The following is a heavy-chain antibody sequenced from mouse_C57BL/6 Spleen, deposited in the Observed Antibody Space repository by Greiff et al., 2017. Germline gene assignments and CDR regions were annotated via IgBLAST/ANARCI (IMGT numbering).Heavy chain of an antibody. Sequence: EVQLQQSGPELVKPGASVKMSCKASGYTFTDYNMHWVKQSHGKSLEWIGYINPNNGGTSYNQKFKGKATLTVSKSSSTAYMELRSLTSEDSAVYYCARRKGYSNYEYAMDYWGQGTSVTVSS. D-gene: IGHD2-5*01. J-gene: IGHJ4*01. CDR1: GYTFTDYN. V-gene: IGHV1-22*01. CDR2: INPNNGGT. CDR3: ARRKGYSNYEYAMDY.